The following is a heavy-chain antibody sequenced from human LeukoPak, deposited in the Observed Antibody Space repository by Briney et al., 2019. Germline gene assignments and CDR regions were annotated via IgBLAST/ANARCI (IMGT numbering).Heavy chain of an antibody. Sequence: GASVKVSCKASGYTFTSYGISWVRQAPGQGLEWMGWISAYNGNTNYAQKLQGRVTMTTDTFTSTAYMELRSLRSDDTAVYYCARVRSITMVRAGDAFDIWGQGTMVTVSS. D-gene: IGHD3-10*01. J-gene: IGHJ3*02. CDR2: ISAYNGNT. CDR3: ARVRSITMVRAGDAFDI. V-gene: IGHV1-18*01. CDR1: GYTFTSYG.